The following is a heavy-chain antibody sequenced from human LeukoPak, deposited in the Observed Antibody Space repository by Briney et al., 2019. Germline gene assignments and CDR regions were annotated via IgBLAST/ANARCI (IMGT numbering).Heavy chain of an antibody. CDR1: GYSISSGYF. CDR2: VYHSGST. Sequence: PSETLSLTCTVSGYSISSGYFWGWIRQPPGKGLEWTGSVYHSGSTYYNPSLKSRVTISVDTSKNQFSLKVSSVTAADTAVYYCARVLTGYFQHWGQGTLVTVSS. D-gene: IGHD3-9*01. CDR3: ARVLTGYFQH. J-gene: IGHJ1*01. V-gene: IGHV4-38-2*02.